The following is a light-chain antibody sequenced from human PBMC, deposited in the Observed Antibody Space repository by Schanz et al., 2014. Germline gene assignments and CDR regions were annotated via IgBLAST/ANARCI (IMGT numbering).Light chain of an antibody. V-gene: IGKV3-20*01. CDR1: QSVHINY. J-gene: IGKJ1*01. Sequence: EIVLTQSPGTLSLSPGERATLSCRASQSVHINYLAWHQQKPGQAPRLLIYGTSIRTTGIPDRFSGSGSGTDFTLTISRLEPEDFAVYYCQQYGSSPQTFGQGTKVEIK. CDR2: GTS. CDR3: QQYGSSPQT.